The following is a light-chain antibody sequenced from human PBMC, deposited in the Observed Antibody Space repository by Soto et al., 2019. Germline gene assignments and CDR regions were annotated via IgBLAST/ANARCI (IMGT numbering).Light chain of an antibody. CDR2: VAS. V-gene: IGKV1-27*01. CDR1: QGISNY. Sequence: DIQMTQAPSSLSASVGDRVTITCRASQGISNYLAWYQQQPGKVPKLLMYVASTLQSGVPSRFSGSGSGTDFTLTISSLQHDDGATYYCQKYNRAAWTFGQGTKVEIK. CDR3: QKYNRAAWT. J-gene: IGKJ1*01.